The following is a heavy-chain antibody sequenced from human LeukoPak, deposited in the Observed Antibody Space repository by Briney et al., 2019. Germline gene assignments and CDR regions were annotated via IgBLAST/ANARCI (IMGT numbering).Heavy chain of an antibody. CDR2: ISYDGSNK. CDR1: GFTFSSYA. J-gene: IGHJ4*02. V-gene: IGHV3-30*04. D-gene: IGHD3-16*01. CDR3: ARVIGSYGDSAY. Sequence: GGSLRLSCAASGFTFSSYAMHWVRQAPGKGLEWVAVISYDGSNKYYADSVKGRFTISRDNSKNTLYLQMNSLRAEDTAVYYCARVIGSYGDSAYWGQGTLVTASS.